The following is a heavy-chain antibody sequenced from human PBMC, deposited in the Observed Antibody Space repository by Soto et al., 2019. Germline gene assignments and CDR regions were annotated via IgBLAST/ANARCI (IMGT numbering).Heavy chain of an antibody. D-gene: IGHD4-4*01. CDR3: ARIQHDYSNYAGVGWFDP. CDR1: GGTFSSYA. J-gene: IGHJ5*02. V-gene: IGHV1-69*06. Sequence: QVQLVQSGAEVKKPGSSVKVSCKASGGTFSSYAISWVRQAPGQGLEWMGGIIPIFGTANYAQKFQGRVTITRDTSASTAYMELSSLRSEDTAVYYCARIQHDYSNYAGVGWFDPWGQGTLVTVSS. CDR2: IIPIFGTA.